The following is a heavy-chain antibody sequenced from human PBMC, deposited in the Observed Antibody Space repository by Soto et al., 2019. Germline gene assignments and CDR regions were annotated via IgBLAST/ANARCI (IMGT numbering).Heavy chain of an antibody. V-gene: IGHV3-21*01. Sequence: EVQLVEAGGGLVTPGGSLRLYCVASGFTFSSYNMSWVRQAPGKGLEWVSSITSSSSDTFYADSVKGRFTISRDNAKNSLFLQMNSLRAEDTAVYYCARDPQRWDYWGQGTLVTVSS. CDR3: ARDPQRWDY. D-gene: IGHD6-25*01. J-gene: IGHJ4*02. CDR2: ITSSSSDT. CDR1: GFTFSSYN.